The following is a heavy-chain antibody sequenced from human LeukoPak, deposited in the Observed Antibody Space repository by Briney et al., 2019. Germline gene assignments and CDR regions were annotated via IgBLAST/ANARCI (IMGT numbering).Heavy chain of an antibody. Sequence: GGSLRLSCAASGFTFDDYAMHWVRQAPGKGLECVSGISWNSGSIGYADSVKGRFTISRDNAKNSLYLQMNSLRAEDTALYYCAKDIAAAGTSLRGYFDYWGQGTLVTVSS. CDR3: AKDIAAAGTSLRGYFDY. V-gene: IGHV3-9*01. D-gene: IGHD6-13*01. CDR2: ISWNSGSI. J-gene: IGHJ4*02. CDR1: GFTFDDYA.